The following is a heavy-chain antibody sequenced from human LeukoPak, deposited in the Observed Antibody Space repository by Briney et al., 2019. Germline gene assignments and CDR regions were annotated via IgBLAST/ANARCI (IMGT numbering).Heavy chain of an antibody. CDR3: ARESLLWFGESPTPFDY. Sequence: GGSLRLCCAASGFTFSRYRRNWVRQAPGKGLEWVSSISSSSSYIYYADSVKGRFTISRDNAKNSLYLQMNSLRAEDTAVYYCARESLLWFGESPTPFDYWGQGTLVTVSS. D-gene: IGHD3-10*01. CDR1: GFTFSRYR. V-gene: IGHV3-21*01. J-gene: IGHJ4*02. CDR2: ISSSSSYI.